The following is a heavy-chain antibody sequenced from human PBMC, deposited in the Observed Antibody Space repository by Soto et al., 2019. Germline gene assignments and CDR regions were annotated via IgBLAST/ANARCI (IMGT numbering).Heavy chain of an antibody. CDR1: GFFFTNVW. Sequence: PGGSLRLSCAASGFFFTNVWMSWVRQAPGKGLEWVGRIKSKADGGTTDYAAPVKGRFTISRDDSRNTLYLQMSSLKTDDTAVYYCPTLSLIHVIQAEATIDYWGQGTLVTVSS. CDR3: PTLSLIHVIQAEATIDY. D-gene: IGHD3-16*01. J-gene: IGHJ4*02. V-gene: IGHV3-15*07. CDR2: IKSKADGGTT.